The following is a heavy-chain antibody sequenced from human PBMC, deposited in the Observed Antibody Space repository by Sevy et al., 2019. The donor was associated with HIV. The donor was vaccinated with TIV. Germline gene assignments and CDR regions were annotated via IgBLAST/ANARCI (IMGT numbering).Heavy chain of an antibody. D-gene: IGHD6-13*01. J-gene: IGHJ4*02. CDR3: ARPSPRIAAAASAFYDN. CDR1: GYSFSSYA. V-gene: IGHV3-23*01. Sequence: GGSLRLSCVVSGYSFSSYAISWVRQAPGKGLEWVSTINGRGGGTYYADSVKGRFTISRDNPKNTLFLQMINLRVDDTAIYYRARPSPRIAAAASAFYDNWGQGTLVTVSS. CDR2: INGRGGGT.